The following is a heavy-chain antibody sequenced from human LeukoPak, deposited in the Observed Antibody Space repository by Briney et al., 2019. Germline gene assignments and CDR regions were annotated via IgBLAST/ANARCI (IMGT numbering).Heavy chain of an antibody. D-gene: IGHD6-19*01. CDR2: IYYSGST. CDR1: GGSISSYY. J-gene: IGHJ3*02. CDR3: ARDSSGWPPDAFDI. Sequence: SETLSLTCTVSGGSISSYYWSWIRQPPGKGLEWIGYIYYSGSTNYNPSLTSRVTISVDTSKNQFSLKLSSVTAADTAVYYCARDSSGWPPDAFDIWGPGTMVTVSS. V-gene: IGHV4-59*01.